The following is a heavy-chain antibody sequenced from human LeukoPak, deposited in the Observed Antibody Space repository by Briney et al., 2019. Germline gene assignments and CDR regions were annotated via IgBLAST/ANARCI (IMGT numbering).Heavy chain of an antibody. V-gene: IGHV3-23*01. CDR2: ITGSDGNT. Sequence: PGGSLRLSCAASGFTFSNYAMSWVRQAPGKGLEWVSAITGSDGNTYYADPVKGRFTISRDNSKNTLDLQMNSLRAEDMAVYYCAQWGDFDVLTSYYVPDFWGQGTLVTVSS. D-gene: IGHD3-9*01. CDR3: AQWGDFDVLTSYYVPDF. CDR1: GFTFSNYA. J-gene: IGHJ4*02.